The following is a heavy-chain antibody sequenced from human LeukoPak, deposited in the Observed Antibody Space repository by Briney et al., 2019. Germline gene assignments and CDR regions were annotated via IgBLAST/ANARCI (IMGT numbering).Heavy chain of an antibody. CDR3: ARHTDFWSGFFDY. CDR2: IYPGDSDT. D-gene: IGHD3-3*01. CDR1: GYSFTSYW. J-gene: IGHJ4*02. V-gene: IGHV5-51*01. Sequence: GESLKISCKGSGYSFTSYWIGWVRQMPGKGLEWMGIIYPGDSDTRYSPSFQGQVTISADKSISTAYLQWSSLRASDTAMYYCARHTDFWSGFFDYWGQGTLVTVSS.